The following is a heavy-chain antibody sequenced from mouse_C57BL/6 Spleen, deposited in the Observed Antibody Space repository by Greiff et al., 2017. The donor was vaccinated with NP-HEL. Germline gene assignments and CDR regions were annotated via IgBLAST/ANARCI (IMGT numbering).Heavy chain of an antibody. CDR3: ARNWDAYAMDY. D-gene: IGHD4-1*01. V-gene: IGHV5-17*01. J-gene: IGHJ4*01. CDR1: GFTFSDYG. CDR2: ISSGSSTI. Sequence: EVMLVESGGGLVKPGGSLKLSCAASGFTFSDYGMHWVRQAPEKGLEWVAYISSGSSTIYYADTVKGRFTISRDNAKNTLFLQMTSLRSEDTAMYYCARNWDAYAMDYWGQGTSVTVSS.